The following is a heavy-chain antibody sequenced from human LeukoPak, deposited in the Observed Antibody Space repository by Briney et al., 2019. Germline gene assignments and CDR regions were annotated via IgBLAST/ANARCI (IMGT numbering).Heavy chain of an antibody. CDR2: IYSGGST. Sequence: GGSLRLSCAASGFTFSYYAIHWVRQAPGKGLEWVSVIYSGGSTYYAGSVKGRFTISRDNSKNTLYLQMNSLRAEDTAVYYCAKDGYSGSPFDYWGQGTLVTVSS. D-gene: IGHD1-26*01. CDR1: GFTFSYYA. CDR3: AKDGYSGSPFDY. V-gene: IGHV3-NL1*01. J-gene: IGHJ4*02.